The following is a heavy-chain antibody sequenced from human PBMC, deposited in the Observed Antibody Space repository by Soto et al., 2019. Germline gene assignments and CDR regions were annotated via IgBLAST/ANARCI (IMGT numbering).Heavy chain of an antibody. CDR3: ARGIAPYYFDY. D-gene: IGHD6-13*01. CDR2: INAGSGNT. V-gene: IGHV1-3*01. J-gene: IGHJ4*02. CDR1: GYTFTSYA. Sequence: GASVKVSCKASGYTFTSYAMHWVRQAPGQRLEWMGWINAGSGNTKYSQKFQGRVTITRDTSASTAYMELSSLRSEDTAVYYCARGIAPYYFDYWGQGTLVTVSS.